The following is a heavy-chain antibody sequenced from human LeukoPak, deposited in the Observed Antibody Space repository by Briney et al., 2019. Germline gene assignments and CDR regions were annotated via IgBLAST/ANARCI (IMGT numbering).Heavy chain of an antibody. Sequence: GGPLRLSCAASGFTFSSYAMSWVRQAPGKGLEWVSAISGSGGSTYYADSVKGRFTISRDNSKNTLYLQMNSLRAEDTAVYYCAKVSHRGYSYGSFDYWGQGTLVTVSS. CDR3: AKVSHRGYSYGSFDY. CDR2: ISGSGGST. V-gene: IGHV3-23*01. CDR1: GFTFSSYA. D-gene: IGHD5-18*01. J-gene: IGHJ4*02.